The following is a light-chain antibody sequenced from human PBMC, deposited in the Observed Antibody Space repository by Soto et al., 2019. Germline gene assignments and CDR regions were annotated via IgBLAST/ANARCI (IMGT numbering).Light chain of an antibody. Sequence: DIVMTQSPDSLAVSLGERATINCKCSQSVLSAFNSKYYLAWFQQKPGQPPRLLIYWASTRESGVPDRFSGSESGTDFTLSISSLQAEDVAVYYCQQYYDIPPTFGGGTKVEIK. CDR2: WAS. J-gene: IGKJ4*01. CDR3: QQYYDIPPT. CDR1: QSVLSAFNSKYY. V-gene: IGKV4-1*01.